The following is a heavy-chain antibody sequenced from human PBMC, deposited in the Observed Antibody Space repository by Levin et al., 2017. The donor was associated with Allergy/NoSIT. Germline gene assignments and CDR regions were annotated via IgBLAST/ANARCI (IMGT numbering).Heavy chain of an antibody. J-gene: IGHJ4*02. Sequence: ASVKVSCAASGFSFDTYWMHWVRQAPGKGLVWVSRINSDGSSTDYADSVKGRFTISRDNAKNTLYLQMNSLRAEDTAVYYCARDTPWADFWGQGTLVTVSS. D-gene: IGHD1-26*01. V-gene: IGHV3-74*01. CDR1: GFSFDTYW. CDR2: INSDGSST. CDR3: ARDTPWADF.